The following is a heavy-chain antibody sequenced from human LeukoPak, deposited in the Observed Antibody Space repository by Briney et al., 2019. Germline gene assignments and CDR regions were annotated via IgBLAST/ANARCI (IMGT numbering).Heavy chain of an antibody. CDR2: IKKDGSEK. J-gene: IGHJ4*02. D-gene: IGHD2/OR15-2a*01. CDR1: GFTFSNYW. Sequence: GGSLRLSCAASGFTFSNYWMTWVRQAPGKGLEWVANIKKDGSEKYYVDSVKGRFTISRDNAKNSLYLQMNSLRVEDTAVYYCARAASRIWGQGTLVTVSS. V-gene: IGHV3-7*01. CDR3: ARAASRI.